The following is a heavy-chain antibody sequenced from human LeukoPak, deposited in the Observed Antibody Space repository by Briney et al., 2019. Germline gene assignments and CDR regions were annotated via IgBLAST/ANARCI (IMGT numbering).Heavy chain of an antibody. CDR2: INHSGST. Sequence: SETLSLTCAVYGGSFSGYYWSWIRQPPGKGLEWIGEINHSGSTNYNPSLKSRVTISVDTSKNQFSLKLSSVTAADTAVYYCARGRGFGDHDAFDIWGQGTMVTVSS. V-gene: IGHV4-34*01. J-gene: IGHJ3*02. D-gene: IGHD3-10*01. CDR1: GGSFSGYY. CDR3: ARGRGFGDHDAFDI.